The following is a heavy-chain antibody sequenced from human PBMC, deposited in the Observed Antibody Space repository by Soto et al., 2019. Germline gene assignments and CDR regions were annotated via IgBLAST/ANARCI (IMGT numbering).Heavy chain of an antibody. CDR3: ARLRVRGAREPIDC. CDR1: GYTFTSYD. V-gene: IGHV1-8*01. D-gene: IGHD3-10*01. CDR2: MNPNSGNT. J-gene: IGHJ4*02. Sequence: QVPLVQSGAEVKKPGASVKVSCKASGYTFTSYDINWVRQATGQGLEWMGWMNPNSGNTGYAQKFQGRVTMTRSPSRGTAYMELSSLRSEDTAVYYWARLRVRGAREPIDCWDQGTLVTVSS.